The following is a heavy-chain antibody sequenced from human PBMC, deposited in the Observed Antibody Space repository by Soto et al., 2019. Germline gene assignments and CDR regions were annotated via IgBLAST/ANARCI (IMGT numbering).Heavy chain of an antibody. J-gene: IGHJ2*01. CDR2: ISSSSSTI. V-gene: IGHV3-48*01. CDR1: GFTFSSYS. Sequence: GGSLRLSCAASGFTFSSYSMNWVRQAPGKGLEWVSYISSSSSTIYYADSVKGRFTISRDNAKNSLYLQMNSLRAEDTAVYYCARDRAPPYWYFDLWGRGTLVTVSS. CDR3: ARDRAPPYWYFDL.